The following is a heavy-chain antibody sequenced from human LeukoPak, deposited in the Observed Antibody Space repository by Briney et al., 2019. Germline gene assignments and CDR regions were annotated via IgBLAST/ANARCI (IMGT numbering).Heavy chain of an antibody. V-gene: IGHV5-51*01. Sequence: GEPLKISCKGSGYSFTSYWIGWVRRMPGKGLEWMGLIYPGDSDTRYSPSFQGQVTISADKSISTAYLQWSSLKASDTAMYYCARQCCMVGGTIDYWGQGTLVTVSS. CDR3: ARQCCMVGGTIDY. CDR1: GYSFTSYW. D-gene: IGHD1-26*01. CDR2: IYPGDSDT. J-gene: IGHJ4*02.